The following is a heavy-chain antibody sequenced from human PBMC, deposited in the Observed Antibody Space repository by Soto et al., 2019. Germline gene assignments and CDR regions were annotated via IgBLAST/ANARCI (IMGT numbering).Heavy chain of an antibody. J-gene: IGHJ6*02. Sequence: VKVYCKASGGTFSSYAISWVRQAPGQGLEWMGGIIPIFGTANYAQKFQGRVTITADESTSTAYMELSSLRSEDTAVYYCAREKEYGMDVWGQGTTVTVSS. CDR3: AREKEYGMDV. CDR2: IIPIFGTA. CDR1: GGTFSSYA. V-gene: IGHV1-69*01.